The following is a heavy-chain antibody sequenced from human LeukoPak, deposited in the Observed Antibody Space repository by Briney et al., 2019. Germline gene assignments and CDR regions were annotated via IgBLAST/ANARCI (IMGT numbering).Heavy chain of an antibody. V-gene: IGHV3-53*01. CDR1: GFTVSSNY. Sequence: PGGSLRLSCAASGFTVSSNYMSWVRQAPGKGLEWFSVIYSGGSTYYADSVKGRFTISRDNSKNTLYLQMNSLRAEDTAVYYCARDLFGEGGAFDIWGQGTMVTVSS. CDR2: IYSGGST. D-gene: IGHD3-10*02. J-gene: IGHJ3*02. CDR3: ARDLFGEGGAFDI.